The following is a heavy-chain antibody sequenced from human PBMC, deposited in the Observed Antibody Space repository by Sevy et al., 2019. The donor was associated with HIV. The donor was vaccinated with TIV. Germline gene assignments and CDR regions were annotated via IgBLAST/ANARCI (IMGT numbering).Heavy chain of an antibody. CDR3: ATLYYYGSGSPRGWFDP. V-gene: IGHV1-24*01. CDR2: FDPEDGET. Sequence: ASVKVSCKVSGYSLTKLSMHWVRQAPGKGLEWMGGFDPEDGETIYAQKFQGRVTMTEETSTDTAYMELGSLRSEDTAVYYCATLYYYGSGSPRGWFDPWGQGSLVTVSS. J-gene: IGHJ5*02. CDR1: GYSLTKLS. D-gene: IGHD3-10*01.